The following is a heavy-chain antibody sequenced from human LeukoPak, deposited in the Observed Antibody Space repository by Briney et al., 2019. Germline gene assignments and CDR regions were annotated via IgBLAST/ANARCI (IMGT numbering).Heavy chain of an antibody. CDR3: ARGGGYSYGLDV. D-gene: IGHD5-18*01. J-gene: IGHJ6*02. CDR2: IIPILGIA. Sequence: PGASVKVSCKASGGTFSSYAISWVRQAPGQGLEWMGRIIPILGIANYAQEFQGRVTITADKSTSTAYMELSSLRSEDTAVYYCARGGGYSYGLDVWGQGTTVTVSS. V-gene: IGHV1-69*04. CDR1: GGTFSSYA.